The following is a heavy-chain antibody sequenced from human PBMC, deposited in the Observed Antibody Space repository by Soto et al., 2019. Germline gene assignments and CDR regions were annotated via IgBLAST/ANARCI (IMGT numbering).Heavy chain of an antibody. CDR3: ARWTYGMDV. CDR2: IGASGSPI. D-gene: IGHD5-12*01. CDR1: GFSFSDYY. J-gene: IGHJ6*02. Sequence: QMQLVQSGGGLVKPGGSLRLSCAASGFSFSDYYMSWIRRAPGKGLEWVSYIGASGSPIYFGDSVKGRFSISRDNTNNSLYLQMNSLRHDDTAVYYCARWTYGMDVWGQGTTVIVSS. V-gene: IGHV3-11*01.